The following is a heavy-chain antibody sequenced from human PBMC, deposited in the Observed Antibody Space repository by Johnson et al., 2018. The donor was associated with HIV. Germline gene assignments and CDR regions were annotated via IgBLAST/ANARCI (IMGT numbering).Heavy chain of an antibody. CDR3: ARGVYSSSWYGAFDI. CDR1: GFTFNNAW. D-gene: IGHD6-13*01. Sequence: VQLVESGGGVVQPGGSLRLSCAASGFTFNNAWMTWFRQPPGKGLEWVGRIKSKSDGGTTDYAAPVKGRFSISRDNAKNSLYLQMNSLRAEDTAVYYCARGVYSSSWYGAFDIWGQGTMVTVSS. J-gene: IGHJ3*02. CDR2: IKSKSDGGTT. V-gene: IGHV3-15*01.